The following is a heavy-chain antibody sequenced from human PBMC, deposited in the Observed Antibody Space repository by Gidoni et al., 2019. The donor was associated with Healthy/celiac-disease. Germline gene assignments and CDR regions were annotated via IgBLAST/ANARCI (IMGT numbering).Heavy chain of an antibody. D-gene: IGHD1-26*01. V-gene: IGHV3-33*01. CDR1: GFTFSSYG. J-gene: IGHJ3*02. CDR3: ARDGEWELHDAFDI. Sequence: QVQLVESGGGVVQPGGSLRLSCAASGFTFSSYGMHWVRQAPGKGLEWVAVIWYDGSNKYYADSVKGRFTISRDNSKNTLYLQMNSLRAEDTAVYYCARDGEWELHDAFDIWGQGTMVTVSS. CDR2: IWYDGSNK.